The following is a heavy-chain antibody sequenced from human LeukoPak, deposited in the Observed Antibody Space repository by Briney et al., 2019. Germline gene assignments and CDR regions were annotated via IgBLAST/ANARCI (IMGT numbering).Heavy chain of an antibody. CDR1: GGSISSYY. D-gene: IGHD2-2*01. CDR3: ARGNIVVVPAAANWFDP. Sequence: PSETLSLTCTVSGGSISSYYWSWIRQPPGKGLEWIGYIYYSGSTNYNPSFKSRVTISVDTSKNQFSLKLSSVTAADTAVYYCARGNIVVVPAAANWFDPWGQGTLVTVSS. J-gene: IGHJ5*02. V-gene: IGHV4-59*01. CDR2: IYYSGST.